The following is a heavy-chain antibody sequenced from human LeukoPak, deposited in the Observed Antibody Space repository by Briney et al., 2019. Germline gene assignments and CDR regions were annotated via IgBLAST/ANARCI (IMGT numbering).Heavy chain of an antibody. Sequence: SGTLSLTCAVSGGSISITSSNWWSWVRQPPGKGLEWIGEIFHSGSTNSNPSLKSRVTISVDKSKNQFSLKLSSLTAADTAVYYCARDLHGGNSFTSDWYFDLWGRGTLVTVSS. CDR2: IFHSGST. V-gene: IGHV4-4*02. CDR1: GGSISITSSNW. J-gene: IGHJ2*01. CDR3: ARDLHGGNSFTSDWYFDL. D-gene: IGHD4-23*01.